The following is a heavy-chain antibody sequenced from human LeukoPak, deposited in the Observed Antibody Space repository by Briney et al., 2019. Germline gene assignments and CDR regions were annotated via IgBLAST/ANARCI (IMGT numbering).Heavy chain of an antibody. CDR1: GGTFSSYA. CDR2: IIPIFGTA. J-gene: IGHJ4*02. D-gene: IGHD6-19*01. V-gene: IGHV1-69*06. Sequence: SVKVSCKASGGTFSSYAISWVRQAPGQGLEWMGGIIPIFGTANYAQKFQGGVTITADKSTSTAYMELSSLRSEDTAVYYCARGLYSSGWYYFDYWGQGTLVTVSS. CDR3: ARGLYSSGWYYFDY.